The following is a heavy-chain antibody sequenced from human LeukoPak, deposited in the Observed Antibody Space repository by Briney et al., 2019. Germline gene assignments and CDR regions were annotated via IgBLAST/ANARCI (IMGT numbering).Heavy chain of an antibody. D-gene: IGHD4-17*01. J-gene: IGHJ4*02. Sequence: SETLSLTCTVSGGSNSSGSYYWSWIRQPAGKGLEWIGRIYTSGSTNYNPSLKSRVTISVDTSKNQFSLKLSSVTAADTAVYYCARDRDYGRYFDYWGQGTLVTVSS. CDR2: IYTSGST. CDR3: ARDRDYGRYFDY. CDR1: GGSNSSGSYY. V-gene: IGHV4-61*02.